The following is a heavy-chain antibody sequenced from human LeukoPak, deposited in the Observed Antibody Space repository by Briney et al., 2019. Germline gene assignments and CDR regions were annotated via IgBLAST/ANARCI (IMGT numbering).Heavy chain of an antibody. Sequence: ASVTVSCKASGYTFTSYYMHWVRQAPGQGLEWMGLINPSGGSTSYAQKFQGRVTMTRDTSTSTVYMELSSLRSEDTAVYYCARDLISGQQLDGGSLNYWGQGTLVTVSS. D-gene: IGHD6-13*01. J-gene: IGHJ4*02. CDR1: GYTFTSYY. CDR3: ARDLISGQQLDGGSLNY. CDR2: INPSGGST. V-gene: IGHV1-46*01.